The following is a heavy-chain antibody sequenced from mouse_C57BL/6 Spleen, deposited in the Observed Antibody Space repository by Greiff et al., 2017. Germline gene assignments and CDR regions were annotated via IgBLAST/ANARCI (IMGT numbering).Heavy chain of an antibody. CDR2: IYPGSGST. J-gene: IGHJ3*01. V-gene: IGHV1-55*01. CDR3: ARIYSNYGGAWFAY. Sequence: VQLQQSGAELVKPGASVKMSCKASGYTFTSYWITWVKQRPGQGLEWIGDIYPGSGSTNYNEKFKSKATLTVDTSSSTAYMQLSSLTSEDSAVYYCARIYSNYGGAWFAYWGQGTLVTVSA. CDR1: GYTFTSYW. D-gene: IGHD2-5*01.